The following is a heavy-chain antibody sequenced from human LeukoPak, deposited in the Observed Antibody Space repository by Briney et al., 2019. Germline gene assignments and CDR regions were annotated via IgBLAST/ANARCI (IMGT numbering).Heavy chain of an antibody. V-gene: IGHV4-34*01. CDR1: GGSFSGYY. CDR2: INHSGST. J-gene: IGHJ4*02. Sequence: SETLSLTCAVYGGSFSGYYWSWIRQPPGKGLEWIGEINHSGSTNYNPSLKSRVTISVDTSKNQFSLKLSSVTAADTAVYYCARKLRSGSYSLGAWGYFDYWGQGTRSPSPQ. CDR3: ARKLRSGSYSLGAWGYFDY. D-gene: IGHD1-26*01.